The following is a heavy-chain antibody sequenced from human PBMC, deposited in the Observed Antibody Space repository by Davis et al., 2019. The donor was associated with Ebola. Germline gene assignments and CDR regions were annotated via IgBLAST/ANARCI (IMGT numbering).Heavy chain of an antibody. Sequence: SETLSLTCTVSGGSISSGGYYWSWIRQHPGKGLEWIGYIYYSGSTNYNPSLKSRVTISVDTSKNQFSLKLSSVTAADTAVYYCASWGGPSPNWFDPLGPGNPGHRLL. D-gene: IGHD3-16*01. V-gene: IGHV4-61*08. CDR2: IYYSGST. CDR1: GGSISSGGYY. CDR3: ASWGGPSPNWFDP. J-gene: IGHJ5*02.